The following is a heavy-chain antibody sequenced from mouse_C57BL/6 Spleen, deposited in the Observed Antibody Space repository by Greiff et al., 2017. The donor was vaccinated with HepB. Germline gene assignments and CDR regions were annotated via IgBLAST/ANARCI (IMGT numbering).Heavy chain of an antibody. J-gene: IGHJ1*03. Sequence: VQLQQSGAELARPGASVKMSCKASGYTFTSYTMHWVKQRPGPGLEWIGSINPSSGYTKYNQKFKDKATLTAANSSSPTYMQLSRLTSEDSAVCFCARSDWGKPDYFDVWGTGTTVTVSS. CDR2: INPSSGYT. V-gene: IGHV1-4*01. CDR1: GYTFTSYT. D-gene: IGHD4-1*01. CDR3: ARSDWGKPDYFDV.